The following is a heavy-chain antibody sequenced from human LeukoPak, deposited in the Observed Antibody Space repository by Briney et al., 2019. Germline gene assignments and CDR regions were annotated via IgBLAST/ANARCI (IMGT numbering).Heavy chain of an antibody. CDR3: ARGLGNGDSSFFDP. Sequence: SETLSLTCGVSGASIATSSRFCWSWVRQPPGKGLEWIGEVFHTGRTNYNPSLKSRVIISVDKSKNHLSLRLTSVTAADTAVYFCARGLGNGDSSFFDPWGQGTLVTVSS. V-gene: IGHV4-4*02. J-gene: IGHJ5*02. D-gene: IGHD3-22*01. CDR1: GASIATSSRFC. CDR2: VFHTGRT.